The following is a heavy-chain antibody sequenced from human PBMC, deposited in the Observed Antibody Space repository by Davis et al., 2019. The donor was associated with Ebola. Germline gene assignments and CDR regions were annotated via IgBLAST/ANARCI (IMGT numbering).Heavy chain of an antibody. D-gene: IGHD1-1*01. CDR3: AKAQFPTTSDH. V-gene: IGHV1-18*04. CDR1: GYTFTNYG. Sequence: ASVKVSCKASGYTFTNYGITWVRQAPGQGLEWMGWINPHNGNTNYAQNVQGRVIMTSDTATTTAYMEVGSLRSDDTAVYYCAKAQFPTTSDHWGQGTLVTVSS. CDR2: INPHNGNT. J-gene: IGHJ4*02.